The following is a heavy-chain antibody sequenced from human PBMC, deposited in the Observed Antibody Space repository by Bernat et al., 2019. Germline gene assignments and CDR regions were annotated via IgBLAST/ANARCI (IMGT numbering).Heavy chain of an antibody. V-gene: IGHV3-49*05. J-gene: IGHJ6*03. CDR3: PNGRLNYYYYYMDV. Sequence: EVQLVESGGGLVKPGRSLRLSCTASGFTFGDYAMSWFRQAPGKGLDGVGFIRGKAYGGKTEYAASVKGRFTIARDDSKSNAYLHMNSLKTEDTAVYYCPNGRLNYYYYYMDVWGKGTTVTVSS. CDR1: GFTFGDYA. D-gene: IGHD3/OR15-3a*01. CDR2: IRGKAYGGKT.